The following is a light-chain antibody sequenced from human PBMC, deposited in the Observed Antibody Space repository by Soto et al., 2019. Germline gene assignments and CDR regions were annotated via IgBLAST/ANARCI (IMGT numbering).Light chain of an antibody. CDR1: QSISRY. CDR2: VAS. Sequence: QMARVPSSLSASLGAGVTITSPASQSISRYLDWYQQKPGKANNLLIYVASSWQSEVPSRFSGSGSGTDFTLTITSLEPEDFATYYCQQSYGTPITFGQGTRLEIK. J-gene: IGKJ5*01. V-gene: IGKV1-39*01. CDR3: QQSYGTPIT.